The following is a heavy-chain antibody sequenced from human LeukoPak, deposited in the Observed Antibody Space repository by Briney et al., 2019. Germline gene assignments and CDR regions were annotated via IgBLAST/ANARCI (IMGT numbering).Heavy chain of an antibody. D-gene: IGHD3-10*01. Sequence: PGGCLRLSCAASGFTFSSYWMRWVRQAAGKGLGWVSRISTDGSSTSYADFVKGRFTISRDNAKTTLFLQMSSLRAEDTAVYYCARDFLWGSGSRWGQGTLVTVSS. CDR1: GFTFSSYW. J-gene: IGHJ4*02. CDR3: ARDFLWGSGSR. V-gene: IGHV3-74*01. CDR2: ISTDGSST.